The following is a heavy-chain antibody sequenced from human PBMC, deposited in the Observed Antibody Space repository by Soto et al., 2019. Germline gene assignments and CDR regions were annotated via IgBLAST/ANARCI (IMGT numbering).Heavy chain of an antibody. CDR2: IIPILGIA. CDR3: ARDQFLTGVREYYFDY. Sequence: VQLVQSGAEVKKPGSSVKVSCKASGGTFSSYTISWVRQAPGQGLEWMGRIIPILGIANYAQKFQGRVTITADKSTSTAYMELSSLRSEDTAVYYCARDQFLTGVREYYFDYWGQGTLVTVSS. V-gene: IGHV1-69*08. CDR1: GGTFSSYT. D-gene: IGHD3-10*01. J-gene: IGHJ4*02.